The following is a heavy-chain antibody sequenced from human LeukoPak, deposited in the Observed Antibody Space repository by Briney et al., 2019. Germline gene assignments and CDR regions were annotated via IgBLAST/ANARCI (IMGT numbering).Heavy chain of an antibody. CDR3: ASLIRGREYSNSEVDY. V-gene: IGHV1-2*02. J-gene: IGHJ4*02. CDR2: INPNSGGT. CDR1: GYTFTGYY. D-gene: IGHD6-6*01. Sequence: GASVKVSCKASGYTFTGYYMHWVRQAPGQGLEWMGWINPNSGGTNYAQKFQGRVTMTRDTSINTAYMELSRLRSDDTAVYYCASLIRGREYSNSEVDYWGQGTLVTVPS.